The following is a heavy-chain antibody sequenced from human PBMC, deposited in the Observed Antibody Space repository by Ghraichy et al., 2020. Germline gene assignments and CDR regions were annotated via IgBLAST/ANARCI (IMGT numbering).Heavy chain of an antibody. Sequence: LSLTCAASGFTFSSYAMSWVRQAPGKGLEWVSAISGSGGSTYYADSVKGRFTISRDNSKNTLYLQMNSLRAEDTAVYYCAKDPGITIFGVAKYDYWGQGTLVTVSS. D-gene: IGHD3-3*01. CDR2: ISGSGGST. CDR3: AKDPGITIFGVAKYDY. J-gene: IGHJ4*02. V-gene: IGHV3-23*01. CDR1: GFTFSSYA.